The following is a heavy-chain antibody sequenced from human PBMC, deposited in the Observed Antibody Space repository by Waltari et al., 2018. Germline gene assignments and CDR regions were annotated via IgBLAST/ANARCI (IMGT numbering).Heavy chain of an antibody. CDR2: IIPIFGTA. J-gene: IGHJ3*02. D-gene: IGHD6-13*01. CDR3: ARDRLQQLVRGWNAFDI. V-gene: IGHV1-69*13. Sequence: QVQLVQSGAEVKKPGSSVKVSCKASGGTFSSYAISWVRQAPGQGLEWMGGIIPIFGTANYAQKFQGRVTITADESTSTAYMELSSLRSEDTAVYYCARDRLQQLVRGWNAFDIWGQGTMVTVSS. CDR1: GGTFSSYA.